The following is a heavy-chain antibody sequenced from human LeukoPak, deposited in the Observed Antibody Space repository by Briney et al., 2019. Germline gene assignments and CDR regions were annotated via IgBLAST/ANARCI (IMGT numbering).Heavy chain of an antibody. CDR2: IGSSGTTR. CDR3: ALLAVASDFDY. V-gene: IGHV3-48*04. Sequence: GGSLRLSCAISGFTFTAHSMNWVRQAPGKGLEWVSNIGSSGTTRYYADSVKGRFSISRDNAKNSLYLQMNSLRVEDTGVYYCALLAVASDFDYWGQGALVTVSS. J-gene: IGHJ4*02. CDR1: GFTFTAHS. D-gene: IGHD6-19*01.